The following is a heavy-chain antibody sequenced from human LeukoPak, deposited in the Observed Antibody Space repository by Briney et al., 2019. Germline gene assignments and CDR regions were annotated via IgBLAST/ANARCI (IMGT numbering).Heavy chain of an antibody. V-gene: IGHV4-34*01. J-gene: IGHJ4*02. D-gene: IGHD2-2*01. CDR3: ARGRYYCSNTSCYGPYFDY. Sequence: SETLSLTCAVYGGSFSGYYWSWIRQPPGKGLEWIGEINHSGSTNYNPSLKSRVTISVDTSKNQFSLKLSSVTAADTAVYYCARGRYYCSNTSCYGPYFDYWGQGTLVTVSS. CDR1: GGSFSGYY. CDR2: INHSGST.